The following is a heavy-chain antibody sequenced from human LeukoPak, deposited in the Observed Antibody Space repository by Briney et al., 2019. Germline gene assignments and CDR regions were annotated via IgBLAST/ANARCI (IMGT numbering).Heavy chain of an antibody. D-gene: IGHD3-22*01. CDR3: TTVGLSGYYVSRGYYYFDY. CDR1: GFTFSNAW. Sequence: GGSLRLSCAASGFTFSNAWMSWVRQAPGRVLEGIGRIKKKSDGGTTDYAAPMKGRFTISRDDSKNTLYLQMNSLTTEDTAVYYCTTVGLSGYYVSRGYYYFDYWGQGTLVTVSS. CDR2: IKKKSDGGTT. V-gene: IGHV3-15*01. J-gene: IGHJ4*02.